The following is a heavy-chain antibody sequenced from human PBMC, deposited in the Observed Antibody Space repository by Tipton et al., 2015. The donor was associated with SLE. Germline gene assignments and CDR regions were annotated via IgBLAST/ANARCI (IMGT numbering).Heavy chain of an antibody. V-gene: IGHV4-59*01. CDR1: GDSITSYY. CDR3: ARGFVTTSRVWNGYDI. CDR2: LYHTGTS. D-gene: IGHD1-14*01. Sequence: TLSLTCTVSGDSITSYYWSWIRKSPGNRLEWIGTLYHTGTSAYNPSLKSRVTISVDTSKSQFSLRLSSVTAADTAVYYCARGFVTTSRVWNGYDIWGQGTLVNVSS. J-gene: IGHJ3*02.